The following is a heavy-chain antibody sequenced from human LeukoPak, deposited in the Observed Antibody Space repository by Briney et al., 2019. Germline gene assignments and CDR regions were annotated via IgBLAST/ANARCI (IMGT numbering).Heavy chain of an antibody. V-gene: IGHV3-23*01. J-gene: IGHJ4*02. CDR1: GFTFSSYA. D-gene: IGHD1-26*01. CDR2: ISGSGGST. Sequence: PGGSLRLSCAASGFTFSSYAMSWVRQAPGKGLEWVSAISGSGGSTYYADSVQGRFTISRDNSKSTLYLQTNSLTAEDTAVYYCARGGYSGTYFFDFWGQGTPVSVSS. CDR3: ARGGYSGTYFFDF.